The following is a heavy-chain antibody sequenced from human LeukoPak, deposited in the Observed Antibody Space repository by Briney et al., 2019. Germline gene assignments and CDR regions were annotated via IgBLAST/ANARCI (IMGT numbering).Heavy chain of an antibody. J-gene: IGHJ6*03. D-gene: IGHD6-13*01. Sequence: GGSLRLSCAASGFTFSDYYMSWIRQAPGKGLEWVSYITNSGSTIYYADSVKGRFTISRDNAKNSLYLQMNSLRAEDTAVYYCARVAAAEDYYYYYMDVWGKGTTVTVSS. CDR2: ITNSGSTI. V-gene: IGHV3-11*04. CDR1: GFTFSDYY. CDR3: ARVAAAEDYYYYYMDV.